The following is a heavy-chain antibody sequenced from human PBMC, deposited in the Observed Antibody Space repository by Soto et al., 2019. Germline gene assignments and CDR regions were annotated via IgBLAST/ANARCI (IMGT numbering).Heavy chain of an antibody. J-gene: IGHJ4*02. CDR3: ARQIAARSVPFDY. CDR2: IYYSGST. CDR1: GGSISSYY. V-gene: IGHV4-59*08. D-gene: IGHD6-6*01. Sequence: ETLSLACTVSGGSISSYYWSWIRQPPGKGLEWIGYIYYSGSTNYNPSLKSRVTISVDTSKNQFSLKLSSVTAADTAVYYCARQIAARSVPFDYWGQGTLVTVSS.